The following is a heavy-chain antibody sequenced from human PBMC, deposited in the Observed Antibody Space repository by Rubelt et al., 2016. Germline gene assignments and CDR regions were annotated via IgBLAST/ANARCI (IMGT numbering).Heavy chain of an antibody. D-gene: IGHD2-2*01. J-gene: IGHJ4*02. CDR3: ASRYCSTTSCYHFDY. V-gene: IGHV1-69*09. CDR1: GGASRTYS. Sequence: QVQLVQSGAEVKKPGSSVKVSCKASGGASRTYSISWVRQAPGQGLEWMGRIIPIIGVANYAQKFQGKVTITADKTTSTAYRELSSLTSEDTAVYYCASRYCSTTSCYHFDYWGQGTLVTVSS. CDR2: IIPIIGVA.